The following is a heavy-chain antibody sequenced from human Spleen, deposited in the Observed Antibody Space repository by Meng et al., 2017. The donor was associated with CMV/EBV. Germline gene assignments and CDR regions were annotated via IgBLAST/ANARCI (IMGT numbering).Heavy chain of an antibody. Sequence: ASVKVSCKASGYTFTGYYMHWVRQAPGQGLEWMGWISAYNGNTNYAQKLQGRVTMTTDTSTSTAYMELRSLRSDDTAVYYCARDNLGGDYYYYGMDVWGQGTTVTVSS. CDR3: ARDNLGGDYYYYGMDV. V-gene: IGHV1-18*04. CDR2: ISAYNGNT. CDR1: GYTFTGYY. J-gene: IGHJ6*02.